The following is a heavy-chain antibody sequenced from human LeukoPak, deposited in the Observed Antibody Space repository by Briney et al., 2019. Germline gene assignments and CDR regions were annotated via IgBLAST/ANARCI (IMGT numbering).Heavy chain of an antibody. Sequence: GGSLRLSCAASGFSFSSYALSWVRQAPGKGLEWVSAISNSGGATYYADSVKGRFTISRDNSKNMLYLQMNSLRAEDTAVYYCAKEHYYYDSSDYHPEATSFDYWGQGTLVTVSS. CDR2: ISNSGGAT. CDR1: GFSFSSYA. J-gene: IGHJ4*02. CDR3: AKEHYYYDSSDYHPEATSFDY. V-gene: IGHV3-23*01. D-gene: IGHD3-22*01.